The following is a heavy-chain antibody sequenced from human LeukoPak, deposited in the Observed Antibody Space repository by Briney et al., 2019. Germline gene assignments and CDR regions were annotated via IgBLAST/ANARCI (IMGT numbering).Heavy chain of an antibody. Sequence: GASVKVSCKAFEYTFIGYCMHWVRQAPGQGPEWMGWINPNSGGTIYAQKFQDRVTMTRDTSISTAYMELNRLRSDDTAVYYCVRDRGVWAFDVWGQGTMVTVSS. CDR2: INPNSGGT. D-gene: IGHD3-10*01. J-gene: IGHJ3*01. CDR1: EYTFIGYC. V-gene: IGHV1-2*02. CDR3: VRDRGVWAFDV.